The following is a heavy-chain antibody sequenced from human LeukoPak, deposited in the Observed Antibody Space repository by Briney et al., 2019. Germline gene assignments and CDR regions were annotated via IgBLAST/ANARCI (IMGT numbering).Heavy chain of an antibody. CDR2: IYYSGST. D-gene: IGHD3-3*01. CDR1: GGSISSSSYY. J-gene: IGHJ4*02. CDR3: AREGPIQFLEQIDF. Sequence: SETLSLTCTVSGGSISSSSYYWGWIRQPPGKGLEWIGSIYYSGSTYYNPSLKSRVSISIDTSKNQFSLKLTSLKAADTAVYYCAREGPIQFLEQIDFWGQGSLVTVSS. V-gene: IGHV4-39*07.